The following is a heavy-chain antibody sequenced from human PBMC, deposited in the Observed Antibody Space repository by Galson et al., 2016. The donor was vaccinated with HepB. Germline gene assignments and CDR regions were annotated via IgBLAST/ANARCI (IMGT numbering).Heavy chain of an antibody. V-gene: IGHV3-9*01. CDR3: VKDSQWLLRCSFDY. J-gene: IGHJ4*01. D-gene: IGHD6-19*01. CDR1: GFTFDDYA. Sequence: LRLSCAASGFTFDDYAMHWVRQGPGKGLEWVSGISWDSVNIRYGGSVKGRFTISRDNAKNSLYFQMNSLRPEDTALYYFVKDSQWLLRCSFDYWGHGTLVTGSS. CDR2: ISWDSVNI.